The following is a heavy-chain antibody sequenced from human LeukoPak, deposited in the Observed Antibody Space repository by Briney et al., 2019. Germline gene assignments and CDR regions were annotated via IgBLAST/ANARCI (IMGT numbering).Heavy chain of an antibody. CDR2: ICYSGST. CDR3: ARTLGYAFDI. Sequence: SETLSLTCTVSGGSISSYYWSWIRQPPGKGLEWIGYICYSGSTNYNPSLKSRVTISVDTSKNQFSLKLSSVTAADTAVYYCARTLGYAFDIWGQGTMVIVSS. CDR1: GGSISSYY. D-gene: IGHD2/OR15-2a*01. V-gene: IGHV4-59*08. J-gene: IGHJ3*02.